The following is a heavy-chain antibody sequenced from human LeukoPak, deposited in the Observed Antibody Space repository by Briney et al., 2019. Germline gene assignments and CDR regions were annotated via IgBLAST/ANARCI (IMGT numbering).Heavy chain of an antibody. V-gene: IGHV1-2*02. Sequence: ASVKVSCKASGYTFTGYYMHWVRQAPGQGLEWLGWIIPNSGGTNYAQKFQGRVTMTRDTSISTAYMELSRLRSDDTAVYYCARDAAYCGGDCYSWAFDIWGRGTMVTVSS. D-gene: IGHD2-21*02. CDR2: IIPNSGGT. CDR1: GYTFTGYY. CDR3: ARDAAYCGGDCYSWAFDI. J-gene: IGHJ3*02.